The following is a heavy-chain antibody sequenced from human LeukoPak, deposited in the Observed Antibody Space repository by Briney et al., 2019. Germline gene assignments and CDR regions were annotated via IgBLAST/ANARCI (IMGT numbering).Heavy chain of an antibody. D-gene: IGHD3-3*01. CDR3: ARWDYDFWSGYYNYYYYGMDV. CDR1: GYTFISYG. V-gene: IGHV1-18*01. Sequence: ASVKVSYTASGYTFISYGISWVRQAPGQGLEWMGWISAYNGNTNYAQKLQGRVTMTTDTSTSTAYMELRSLRSDDTAVYYCARWDYDFWSGYYNYYYYGMDVWGQGTTVTVSS. CDR2: ISAYNGNT. J-gene: IGHJ6*02.